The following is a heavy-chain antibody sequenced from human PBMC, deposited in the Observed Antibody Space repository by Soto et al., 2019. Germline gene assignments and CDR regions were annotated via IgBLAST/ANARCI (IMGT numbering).Heavy chain of an antibody. CDR2: ISSSSTI. Sequence: EVQLVESGGGLVQPGGSLRLSCAASGFTFSSYSMNWVRQAPGKGLEWVSYISSSSTIYYADSVKGRFTISRDNAKNSMYLQMNSLRDEATAVYYCARDQGYCSGGSCYQGLSDYWGQGTLVTVSS. V-gene: IGHV3-48*02. CDR1: GFTFSSYS. J-gene: IGHJ4*02. CDR3: ARDQGYCSGGSCYQGLSDY. D-gene: IGHD2-15*01.